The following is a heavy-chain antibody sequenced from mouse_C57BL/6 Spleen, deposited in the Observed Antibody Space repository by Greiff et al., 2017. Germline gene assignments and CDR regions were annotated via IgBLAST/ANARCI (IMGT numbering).Heavy chain of an antibody. J-gene: IGHJ4*01. CDR2: INPGSGGT. Sequence: VKVVESGAELVRPGTSVKVSCKASGYAFTNYLIEWVKQRPGQGLEWIGVINPGSGGTNYNEKFKGKATLTADKSSSTAYMQLSSLTSEDSAVYFCARRLLVYSMDYWGQGTSLTVSS. CDR1: GYAFTNYL. CDR3: ARRLLVYSMDY. V-gene: IGHV1-54*01. D-gene: IGHD1-2*01.